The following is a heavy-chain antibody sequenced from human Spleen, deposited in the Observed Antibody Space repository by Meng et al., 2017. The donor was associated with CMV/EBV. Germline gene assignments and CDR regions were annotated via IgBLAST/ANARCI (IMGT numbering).Heavy chain of an antibody. CDR2: IYYSGST. Sequence: QVPLQGSGPGLLKPSQTLSLTCTVSGGSISSGDYYWSWIRQPPGKGLEWIGYIYYSGSTYYNPSLKSRVTISVDTSKNQFSLKLSSVTAADTAVYYCARDSVFGLGTGTPFDPWGQGTLVTVSS. V-gene: IGHV4-30-4*08. CDR3: ARDSVFGLGTGTPFDP. CDR1: GGSISSGDYY. D-gene: IGHD1-1*01. J-gene: IGHJ5*02.